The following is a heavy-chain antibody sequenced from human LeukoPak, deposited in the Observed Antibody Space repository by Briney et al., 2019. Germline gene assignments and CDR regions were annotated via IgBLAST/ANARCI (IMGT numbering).Heavy chain of an antibody. V-gene: IGHV4-39*01. D-gene: IGHD3-10*01. CDR1: GGSISRSAYY. J-gene: IGHJ3*02. Sequence: SGTLSLTCTVSGGSISRSAYYWGWMRQPPGKGLEWVGSIYYGGSTYYKPSLKSRVTVSVDTSKNQFSLRLSSVTAADTVMYYCAASEYYDGSGSYKNIWCQGTMVTVSS. CDR3: AASEYYDGSGSYKNI. CDR2: IYYGGST.